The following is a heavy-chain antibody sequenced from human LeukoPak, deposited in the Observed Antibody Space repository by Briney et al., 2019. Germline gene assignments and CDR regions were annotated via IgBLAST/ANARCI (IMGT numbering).Heavy chain of an antibody. CDR3: ARGAAVAGSEPDAFDI. J-gene: IGHJ3*02. V-gene: IGHV1-2*04. CDR2: INPNSGGT. D-gene: IGHD6-19*01. Sequence: ASVKVSCKASGYTFTGYYMHWVRQAPGQGLEWMGWINPNSGGTNYAQKFQGWVTMTRDTSISTAYMELSRLRSDDTAVYYRARGAAVAGSEPDAFDIWGQGTMVTVSS. CDR1: GYTFTGYY.